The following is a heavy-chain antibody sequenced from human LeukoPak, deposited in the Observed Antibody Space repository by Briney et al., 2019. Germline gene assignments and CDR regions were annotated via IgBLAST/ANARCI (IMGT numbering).Heavy chain of an antibody. CDR1: GASISTYY. V-gene: IGHV4-4*07. D-gene: IGHD5/OR15-5a*01. CDR3: VQDGPLRSDY. Sequence: SETLSLTCTVSGASISTYYWGWIRQPAGKGLEWIGRIFASGSTNYNPSLKSRIAMSVDTSKNQFSLNLTSVTAADTAMYYCVQDGPLRSDYWGQGTLVTVSS. CDR2: IFASGST. J-gene: IGHJ4*02.